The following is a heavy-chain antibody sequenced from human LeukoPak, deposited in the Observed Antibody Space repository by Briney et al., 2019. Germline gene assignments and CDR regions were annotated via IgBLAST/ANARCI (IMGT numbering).Heavy chain of an antibody. CDR1: GGTFSRYA. D-gene: IGHD2-2*01. V-gene: IGHV1-69*01. CDR3: ARGPCSSTSCYLQERYYYYFYYMDV. Sequence: SVKVSCKASGGTFSRYAISWVRQAPEQGLEWMGGIISIFGTANYAQKFQGRVTITADESTSTAYMELSSLRSEDTAVYYCARGPCSSTSCYLQERYYYYFYYMDVWGKGTTLTVSS. CDR2: IISIFGTA. J-gene: IGHJ6*03.